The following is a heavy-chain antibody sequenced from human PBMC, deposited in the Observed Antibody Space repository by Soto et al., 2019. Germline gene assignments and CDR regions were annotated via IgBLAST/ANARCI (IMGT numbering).Heavy chain of an antibody. CDR1: GFSLSTSGMC. J-gene: IGHJ4*02. CDR3: ARIYQDTAMVYYFDY. D-gene: IGHD5-18*01. CDR2: IDWDDDK. Sequence: SGPTLVNPTQTLTLTRTFPGFSLSTSGMCVSWIRQPPGKALEWLARIDWDDDKYYSTSLKTRLTISKDTSKNQVVLTMTNMDPVDTATYYCARIYQDTAMVYYFDYWGQGTLVTVSS. V-gene: IGHV2-70*11.